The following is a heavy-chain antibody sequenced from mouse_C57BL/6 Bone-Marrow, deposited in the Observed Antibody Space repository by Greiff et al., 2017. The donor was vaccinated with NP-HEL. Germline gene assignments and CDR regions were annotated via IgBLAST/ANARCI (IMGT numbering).Heavy chain of an antibody. CDR2: ISSGGSYT. D-gene: IGHD2-10*01. CDR3: ASPLLAY. Sequence: EVQLVESGGDLVKPGGSLKLSCAASGFTFSSYGMSWVRQTPDKRLEWVATISSGGSYTYYPDSVKGRFTISRDNAKNTLYLQMSSLKSEDTAMYYCASPLLAYWGQGTLVTVSA. J-gene: IGHJ3*01. V-gene: IGHV5-6*01. CDR1: GFTFSSYG.